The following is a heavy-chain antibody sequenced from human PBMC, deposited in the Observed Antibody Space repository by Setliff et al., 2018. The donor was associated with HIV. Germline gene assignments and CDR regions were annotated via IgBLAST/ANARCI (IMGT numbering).Heavy chain of an antibody. J-gene: IGHJ4*02. CDR1: GFTFSVHG. CDR3: AKDRYYDSSGSPFDY. Sequence: GGSLRLSCAASGFTFSVHGMHWVRQAPGKGLEWVAFIRYDGSNIYYADSVKGRFTISRDNSKNTLYLQMNSLRAEDTAVYYCAKDRYYDSSGSPFDYWGQGTLVTVSS. D-gene: IGHD3-22*01. CDR2: IRYDGSNI. V-gene: IGHV3-30*02.